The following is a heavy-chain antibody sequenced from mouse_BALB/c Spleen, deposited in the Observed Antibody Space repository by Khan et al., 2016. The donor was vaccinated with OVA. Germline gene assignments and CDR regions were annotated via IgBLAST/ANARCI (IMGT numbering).Heavy chain of an antibody. D-gene: IGHD1-3*01. CDR3: ARQLSGAMDD. V-gene: IGHV5-12*02. CDR1: GFTFSDYY. CDR2: ISNGGGST. Sequence: EVELVESGGGLVQPGGSLKLSCATSGFTFSDYYMYWVRQTPEKRLEWVAYISNGGGSTYYPDTVKGRFTISRYNAKNTLYLQMSRLKSEDTAMYYCARQLSGAMDDCGQGSSVTVS. J-gene: IGHJ4*01.